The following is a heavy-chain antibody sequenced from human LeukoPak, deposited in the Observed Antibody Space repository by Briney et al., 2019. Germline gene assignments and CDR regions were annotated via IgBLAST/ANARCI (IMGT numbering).Heavy chain of an antibody. Sequence: GGSLRLSCAASGFTFSSYAMSWVRQAPGKGLEWVSAISGSGGSTYYADSVKGRFAISRDNSKNTLYLQMNSLRAEDTAIYYCAKARSSSWYDYWGQGTLVTASS. D-gene: IGHD6-13*01. CDR3: AKARSSSWYDY. V-gene: IGHV3-23*01. CDR1: GFTFSSYA. J-gene: IGHJ4*02. CDR2: ISGSGGST.